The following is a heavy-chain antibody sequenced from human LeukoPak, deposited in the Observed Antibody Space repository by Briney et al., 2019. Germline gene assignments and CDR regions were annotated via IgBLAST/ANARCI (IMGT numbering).Heavy chain of an antibody. CDR1: GGTFSSHS. CDR3: VSQGDGVVPFTCPFDP. V-gene: IGHV1-69*02. Sequence: SVKVSCKDSGGTFSSHSINWVRQAPGQGLEWMGRIIPIFDITNYAQKFHGRVTITADKSTTTAYMELSSLRFEDTAVYYCVSQGDGVVPFTCPFDPWGQGTLVTVSS. D-gene: IGHD2-2*01. J-gene: IGHJ5*02. CDR2: IIPIFDIT.